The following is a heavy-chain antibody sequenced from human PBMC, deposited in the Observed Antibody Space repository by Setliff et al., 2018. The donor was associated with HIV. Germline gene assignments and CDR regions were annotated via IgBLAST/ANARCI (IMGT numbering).Heavy chain of an antibody. CDR1: GFTFSSYA. CDR2: ISSSSSTL. D-gene: IGHD3-10*01. CDR3: ARFGVVRGLMDV. J-gene: IGHJ6*02. Sequence: GGSLRLSCAASGFTFSSYAMHWVRQAPGKGLEWVAYISSSSSTLYYADSVKGRFTISRDNAKNSLYLQMNSLRAEDTAVYYCARFGVVRGLMDVWGQGTTVTVSS. V-gene: IGHV3-48*01.